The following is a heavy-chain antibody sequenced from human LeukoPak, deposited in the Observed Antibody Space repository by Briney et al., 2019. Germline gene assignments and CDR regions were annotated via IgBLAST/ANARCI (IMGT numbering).Heavy chain of an antibody. CDR2: IYHSGST. CDR1: GGSISSGGYY. D-gene: IGHD1-26*01. Sequence: SQTLSLTCTVSGGSISSGGYYWSWIRQPPGKGLEWIGYIYHSGSTYYNPSLESRVTISVDTSKNQFSLKLSSVTAADTAVYYCARGVGARGAFDIWGQGTMVTVSS. V-gene: IGHV4-30-2*02. CDR3: ARGVGARGAFDI. J-gene: IGHJ3*02.